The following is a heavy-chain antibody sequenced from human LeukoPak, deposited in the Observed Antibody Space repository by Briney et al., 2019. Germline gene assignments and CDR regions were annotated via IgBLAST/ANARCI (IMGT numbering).Heavy chain of an antibody. Sequence: GGSLRLSCVMSGFSFKNAWMNWVRQAPGKGLEWVGRINSETDGGTIDYTAPVKGRFTISRDDSKNTLYLQMNRLTSEDTAVYYCAQGSGFYYDYWGQGTLVTVSS. CDR3: AQGSGFYYDY. J-gene: IGHJ4*02. D-gene: IGHD3-22*01. V-gene: IGHV3-15*07. CDR2: INSETDGGTI. CDR1: GFSFKNAW.